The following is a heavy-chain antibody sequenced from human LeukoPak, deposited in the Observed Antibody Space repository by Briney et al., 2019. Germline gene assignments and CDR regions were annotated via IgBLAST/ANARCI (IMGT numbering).Heavy chain of an antibody. V-gene: IGHV3-48*03. D-gene: IGHD3-22*01. J-gene: IGHJ4*02. CDR2: ISSSYNTI. Sequence: GGSLRLSCVASGFTFSSHNMNWVRQAPGKGLEWVSYISSSYNTIYYRDSVQGRFIISRDNAKNSLSLQMNSLRAEDSGIYYCARATSDSSGYPVSDFWGQGTLVTVSS. CDR1: GFTFSSHN. CDR3: ARATSDSSGYPVSDF.